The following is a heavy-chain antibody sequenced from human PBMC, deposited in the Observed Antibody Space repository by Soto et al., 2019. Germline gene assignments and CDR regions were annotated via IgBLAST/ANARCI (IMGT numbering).Heavy chain of an antibody. D-gene: IGHD2-15*01. V-gene: IGHV3-23*01. CDR3: AKAGYCSGGSCFTYYMDV. CDR1: GFTFSSYA. CDR2: ISGSGGST. Sequence: GGSLRLSCAASGFTFSSYAMSWVRQAPGKGLEWVSAISGSGGSTYYADSVKGRFTISRDNSKNTLYLQMNSLRAEDTAVYYCAKAGYCSGGSCFTYYMDVWGKGTTVTVSS. J-gene: IGHJ6*03.